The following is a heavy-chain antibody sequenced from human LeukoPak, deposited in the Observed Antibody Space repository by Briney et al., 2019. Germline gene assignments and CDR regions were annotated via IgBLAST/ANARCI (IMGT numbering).Heavy chain of an antibody. CDR1: GYTFTSYG. CDR2: ISAYNGNT. J-gene: IGHJ6*03. Sequence: GASVKISCKASGYTFTSYGITWVRQAPGQGLEWMGWISAYNGNTNYAQKLQGRVTMTTDTSTSTAYMELRSLRSDDTAVYYCARDVFDILTGYLSGYYYYMDVWGKGTTVIVSS. CDR3: ARDVFDILTGYLSGYYYYMDV. D-gene: IGHD3-9*01. V-gene: IGHV1-18*01.